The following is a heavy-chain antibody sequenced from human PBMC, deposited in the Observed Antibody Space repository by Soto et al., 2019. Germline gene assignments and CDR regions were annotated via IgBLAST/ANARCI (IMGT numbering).Heavy chain of an antibody. D-gene: IGHD6-13*01. CDR2: IYSSGST. CDR1: GGSISNYY. CDR3: ASRHSSPYFDY. Sequence: SETLSLTCTVSGGSISNYYWNWIRQSPGKGLEWIGYIYSSGSTHYNPSLQNRVTISVDTSKNQFSLMLNSVTTADTAVYYCASRHSSPYFDYWGQGTLVTVSS. V-gene: IGHV4-59*08. J-gene: IGHJ4*02.